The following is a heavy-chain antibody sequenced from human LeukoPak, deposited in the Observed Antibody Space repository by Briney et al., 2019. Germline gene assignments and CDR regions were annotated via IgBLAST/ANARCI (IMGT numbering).Heavy chain of an antibody. CDR1: GFTFNNYN. Sequence: PGGSLRLSCAASGFTFNNYNTNWVRQTPGKGLEWVSSITRDSIYTFYADSVRGRFTISRDNAKNSLSLQMNSLRAEDTAVYYCARDPYNGYYGDDYYYYMDVWGKGTTVTISS. D-gene: IGHD3-3*01. CDR3: ARDPYNGYYGDDYYYYMDV. J-gene: IGHJ6*03. CDR2: ITRDSIYT. V-gene: IGHV3-21*01.